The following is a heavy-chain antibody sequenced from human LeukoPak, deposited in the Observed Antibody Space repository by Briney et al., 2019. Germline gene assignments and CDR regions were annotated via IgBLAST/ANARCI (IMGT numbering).Heavy chain of an antibody. J-gene: IGHJ4*02. CDR2: INHSGST. CDR1: GGSFSGYY. Sequence: PSETLSLTCAVYGGSFSGYYWSWIRQPPGKGLEWIGEINHSGSTNDNPSLKSRVTISVDTSKNQFSLKLSSVTAADTAVYYCARGRRLLAAAGVKEFDYWGQGTLVTVSS. D-gene: IGHD6-13*01. V-gene: IGHV4-34*01. CDR3: ARGRRLLAAAGVKEFDY.